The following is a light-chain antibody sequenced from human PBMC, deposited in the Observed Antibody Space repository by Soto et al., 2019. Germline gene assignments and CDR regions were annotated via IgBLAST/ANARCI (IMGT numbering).Light chain of an antibody. Sequence: ETLMTQSPATLSVSPGERATLSCRASQSVNNNLAWYQQKLGQAPRVLICGASTRATGIPARFTGSGSGTEFILTITSLQSEDSAVSYCQEYNTWPWTFGQGTKVEFK. CDR2: GAS. CDR1: QSVNNN. J-gene: IGKJ1*01. CDR3: QEYNTWPWT. V-gene: IGKV3-15*01.